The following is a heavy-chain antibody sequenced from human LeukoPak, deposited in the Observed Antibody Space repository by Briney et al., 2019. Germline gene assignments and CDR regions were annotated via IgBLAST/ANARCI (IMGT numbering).Heavy chain of an antibody. CDR3: ARADDFWSGPRAFDI. V-gene: IGHV3-48*03. CDR1: GFTFSSYE. D-gene: IGHD3-3*01. CDR2: ITSSGSTI. Sequence: GGSLRLSCAASGFTFSSYEMNWVRQAPGKGLEWVSYITSSGSTIYYADSVKGRFTISRDNAKNSLYLQMNSLRADDTAVYYCARADDFWSGPRAFDIWGQGTMVTVSS. J-gene: IGHJ3*02.